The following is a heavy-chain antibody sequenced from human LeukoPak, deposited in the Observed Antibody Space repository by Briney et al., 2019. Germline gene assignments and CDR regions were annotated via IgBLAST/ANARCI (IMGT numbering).Heavy chain of an antibody. D-gene: IGHD3-3*01. Sequence: ASVKVSCKASGYTFTGYYMHWVRQAPGQGLEWMGWINPNSGGTNYAQKFQGWVTMTRDTSISTAYMELSRLRSDDTAVYYCARDQTSTYYDFWSGYYPPSIRFDPWGQGTLVTVSS. CDR3: ARDQTSTYYDFWSGYYPPSIRFDP. J-gene: IGHJ5*02. CDR1: GYTFTGYY. CDR2: INPNSGGT. V-gene: IGHV1-2*04.